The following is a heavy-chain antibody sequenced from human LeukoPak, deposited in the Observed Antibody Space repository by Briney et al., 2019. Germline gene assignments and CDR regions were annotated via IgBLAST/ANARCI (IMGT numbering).Heavy chain of an antibody. CDR1: GFTFSSYA. CDR3: AKGPAALLGRGFDY. D-gene: IGHD2-15*01. Sequence: GGSLRLSCAASGFTFSSYALIWVRQAPGKGLEWVSGISGSGGSTYYADSVKGRFTVSRDNSKNTLYLQMNSLRAEDTAVYYCAKGPAALLGRGFDYWGQGTLVTVSS. J-gene: IGHJ4*02. CDR2: ISGSGGST. V-gene: IGHV3-23*01.